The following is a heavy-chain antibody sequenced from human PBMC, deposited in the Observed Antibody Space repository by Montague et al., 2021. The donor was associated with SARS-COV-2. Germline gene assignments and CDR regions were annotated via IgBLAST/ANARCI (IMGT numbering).Heavy chain of an antibody. V-gene: IGHV4-34*01. Sequence: SETLSLTCAVYGGSFSGYYWSRIRQPPGKGLDWIGEINHYGSTNYNPSLKSRVTISLDTSKSQFSLKLSSVTAADTAVYYCARVTTDVLRYFDWLTQEDPRYFGYWDQGTLVTVSS. CDR3: ARVTTDVLRYFDWLTQEDPRYFGY. D-gene: IGHD3-9*01. J-gene: IGHJ4*02. CDR2: INHYGST. CDR1: GGSFSGYY.